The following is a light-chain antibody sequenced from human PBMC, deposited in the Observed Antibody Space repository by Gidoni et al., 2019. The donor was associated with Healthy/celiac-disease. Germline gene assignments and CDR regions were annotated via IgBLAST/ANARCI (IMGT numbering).Light chain of an antibody. CDR2: DVS. J-gene: IGLJ2*01. V-gene: IGLV2-11*01. Sequence: TISCTGTSSDVGGYNYVSWYQQHPGKAPKLMIYDVSKRLSGVPDRFSGSKSGNTASLTISGLQAEDEADYYCCSYAGSYTVVFGGGTKLTVL. CDR1: SSDVGGYNY. CDR3: CSYAGSYTVV.